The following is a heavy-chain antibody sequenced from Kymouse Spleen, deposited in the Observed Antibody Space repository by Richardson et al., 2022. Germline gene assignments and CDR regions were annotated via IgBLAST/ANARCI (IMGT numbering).Heavy chain of an antibody. CDR3: ARKQQLVNYYYYYGMDV. D-gene: IGHD6-13*01. J-gene: IGHJ6*02. Sequence: QVQLQESGPGLVKPSGTLSLTCAVSGGSISSSNWWSWVRQPPGKGLEWIGEIYHSGSTNYNPSLKSRVTISVDKSKNQFSLKLSSVTAADTAVYYCARKQQLVNYYYYYGMDVWGQGTTVTVSS. V-gene: IGHV4-4*02. CDR2: IYHSGST. CDR1: GGSISSSNW.